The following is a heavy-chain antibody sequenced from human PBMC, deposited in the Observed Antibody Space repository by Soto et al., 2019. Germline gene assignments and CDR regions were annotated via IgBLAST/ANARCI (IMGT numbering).Heavy chain of an antibody. CDR3: AKYRRTDAEGYSFYF. V-gene: IGHV4-59*02. J-gene: IGHJ4*02. CDR2: IHYTGTT. Sequence: SETLSLTCTVSGGSVSGSYWSWIRQTPGKVLEWIGFIHYTGTTNYNISLKRRVTMSVDLAKNQFSLRLRSVTAADTAVYFCAKYRRTDAEGYSFYFWGQGALVSVSS. CDR1: GGSVSGSY. D-gene: IGHD2-15*01.